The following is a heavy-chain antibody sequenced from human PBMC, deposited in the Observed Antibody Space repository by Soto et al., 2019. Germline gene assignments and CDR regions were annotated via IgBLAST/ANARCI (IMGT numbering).Heavy chain of an antibody. CDR2: ISYDGIDK. D-gene: IGHD5-12*01. V-gene: IGHV3-30*18. CDR3: AKDLREMATIRPDY. J-gene: IGHJ4*02. CDR1: GFTFSSFG. Sequence: QVQLVESGGGVVQPGRSLRLSCAASGFTFSSFGIHWVRQAPGKGLEWVAVISYDGIDKNYADSVKGRFTISRENSKNMVYLQMNSLRAEDTAVYYCAKDLREMATIRPDYWGQGILVIVSS.